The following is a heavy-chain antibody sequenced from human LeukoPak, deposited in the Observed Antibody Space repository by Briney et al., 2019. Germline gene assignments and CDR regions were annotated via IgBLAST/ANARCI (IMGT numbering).Heavy chain of an antibody. CDR1: GFDFNYYD. Sequence: IPGGSLRLSCVASGFDFNYYDMNWGRQAPGKGLEWVSSISSKSTYIDSADSTKGQFTISRDNANNSVFLQMSSLRPEDTAVYYCARRGGLSSGRGFDHWGQGTLVTVSS. CDR3: ARRGGLSSGRGFDH. CDR2: ISSKSTYI. V-gene: IGHV3-21*01. D-gene: IGHD3-16*01. J-gene: IGHJ4*02.